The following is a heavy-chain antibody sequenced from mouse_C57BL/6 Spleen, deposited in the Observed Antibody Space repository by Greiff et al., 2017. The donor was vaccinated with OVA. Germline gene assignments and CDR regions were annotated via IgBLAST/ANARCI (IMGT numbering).Heavy chain of an antibody. J-gene: IGHJ2*01. V-gene: IGHV1-69*01. Sequence: VQLQQSGAELVMPGASVKLSCKASGYTFTSYWMHWVKQRPGQGLEWIGEIDPSDSYTNYNQKFKGKSTLTVDKSSSTAYMQLSSLTSEDSAVYYCARRPVADYDYFDYWGQGTTLTVSS. D-gene: IGHD2-4*01. CDR1: GYTFTSYW. CDR2: IDPSDSYT. CDR3: ARRPVADYDYFDY.